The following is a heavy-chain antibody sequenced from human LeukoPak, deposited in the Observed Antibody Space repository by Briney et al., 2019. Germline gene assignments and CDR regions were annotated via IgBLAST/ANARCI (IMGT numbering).Heavy chain of an antibody. CDR2: ISGSSFSI. D-gene: IGHD2-2*01. CDR3: ARHKTCSSTSCYGDYYYGMDV. J-gene: IGHJ6*02. CDR1: GFTFSTYS. Sequence: PGGSLRLSCAASGFTFSTYSMNWVRQAPGQGLERVSSISGSSFSIYYADSVKGRFTISRDNTENSLYLQMNSLRAEDTAVYYCARHKTCSSTSCYGDYYYGMDVWGQGTTVTVSS. V-gene: IGHV3-21*01.